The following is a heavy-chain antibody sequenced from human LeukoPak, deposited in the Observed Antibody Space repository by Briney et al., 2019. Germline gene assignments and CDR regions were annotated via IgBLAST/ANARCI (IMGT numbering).Heavy chain of an antibody. J-gene: IGHJ6*03. CDR3: AREFGVTATYYYYYYMDV. D-gene: IGHD3-10*01. CDR1: GFTFSTYA. CDR2: ISGGRTT. Sequence: GGSLRLSCAASGFTFSTYAMTWVRQAPGKGLEWVSTISGGRTTYYADSVKGRFTISRDNAKNSLYLQMNSLRAEDTAVYYCAREFGVTATYYYYYYMDVWGKGATVTVSS. V-gene: IGHV3-69-1*01.